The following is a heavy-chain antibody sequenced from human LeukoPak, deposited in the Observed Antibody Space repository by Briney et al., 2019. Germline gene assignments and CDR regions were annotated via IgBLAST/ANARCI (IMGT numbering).Heavy chain of an antibody. CDR3: ARGPSIAARYDAFDI. J-gene: IGHJ3*02. Sequence: GGSLRLSCAASGFTFSSYWISWVRQAPGKGLEWVANINQDGSQKYYVDSVKGRFTISRDNAKNSLYLQVISLRAEDTAVYCCARGPSIAARYDAFDIWGQGTMVTVSS. CDR2: INQDGSQK. CDR1: GFTFSSYW. D-gene: IGHD6-6*01. V-gene: IGHV3-7*02.